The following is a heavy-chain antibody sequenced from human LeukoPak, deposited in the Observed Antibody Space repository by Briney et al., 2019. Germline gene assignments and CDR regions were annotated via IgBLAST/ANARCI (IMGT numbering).Heavy chain of an antibody. V-gene: IGHV4-38-2*01. CDR1: GYSISSGYY. CDR2: IYHSGST. D-gene: IGHD1-20*01. J-gene: IGHJ4*02. Sequence: PSATLSLTCAVSGYSISSGYYWGWIRQPPGKGLEWIGSIYHSGSTYYNPSLKSRFTISVDTSKNQFSLKLSSVIAAEPAVYYCARVRITGTTGRSDYCGQGTLVTVSS. CDR3: ARVRITGTTGRSDY.